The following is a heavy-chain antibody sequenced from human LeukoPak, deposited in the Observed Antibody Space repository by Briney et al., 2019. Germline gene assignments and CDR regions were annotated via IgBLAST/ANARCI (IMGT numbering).Heavy chain of an antibody. D-gene: IGHD1-14*01. J-gene: IGHJ4*02. V-gene: IGHV3-30*18. Sequence: GRSPRLPCAPSVFTFSFSGMYGVPEAPGKGGEGVAFISDDGSRKYYADSVKGRFTISRDNSKNTLFLQMNSLRTEDTAVYYGAKDRSTTRSFDYWGEGTLVTVSS. CDR2: ISDDGSRK. CDR3: AKDRSTTRSFDY. CDR1: VFTFSFSG.